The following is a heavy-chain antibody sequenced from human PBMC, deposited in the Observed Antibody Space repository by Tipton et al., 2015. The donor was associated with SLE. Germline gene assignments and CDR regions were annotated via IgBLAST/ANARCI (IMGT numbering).Heavy chain of an antibody. CDR2: IYYSGST. V-gene: IGHV4-31*03. J-gene: IGHJ5*02. CDR1: GGSISSWGYY. D-gene: IGHD5-12*01. CDR3: ARVPGATALFDP. Sequence: TLSLTCTVSGGSISSWGYYWSWIRQHPGKGLSGIGNIYYSGSTYYNPSLKIRITISVDTSKNQFSLKLSSVTAADTAVYYCARVPGATALFDPWGQGTLVTVSS.